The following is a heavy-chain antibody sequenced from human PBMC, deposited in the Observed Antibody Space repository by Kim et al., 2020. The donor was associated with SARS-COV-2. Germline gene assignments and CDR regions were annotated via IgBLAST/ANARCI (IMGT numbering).Heavy chain of an antibody. CDR2: IYDSGST. Sequence: SETLSLTCTVSGGSISSSSYYWGWIRQPPGKGLEWIGSIYDSGSTYYNPSLKSRVTISVDTSKNQFSLKLSSVTAADTAVYYCARVPPGSYWDYWGQGTLVTISS. CDR1: GGSISSSSYY. J-gene: IGHJ4*02. D-gene: IGHD3-10*01. V-gene: IGHV4-39*07. CDR3: ARVPPGSYWDY.